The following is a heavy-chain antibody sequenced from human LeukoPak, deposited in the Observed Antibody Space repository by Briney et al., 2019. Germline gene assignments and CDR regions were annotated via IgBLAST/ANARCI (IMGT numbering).Heavy chain of an antibody. CDR2: ISAYNGNT. CDR3: ARNYYDSSGYDAFDI. D-gene: IGHD3-22*01. V-gene: IGHV1-18*01. J-gene: IGHJ3*02. Sequence: ASVKVSCKASGYTFTSYGISWVRQAPGQGLEGMGWISAYNGNTNYAQKLQGRVTMTTDTSTSTAYMELRSLRSDDTAVYYCARNYYDSSGYDAFDIWGQGTMVTVSS. CDR1: GYTFTSYG.